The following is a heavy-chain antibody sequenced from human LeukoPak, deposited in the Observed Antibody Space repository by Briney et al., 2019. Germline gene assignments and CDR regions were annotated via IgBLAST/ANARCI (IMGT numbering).Heavy chain of an antibody. D-gene: IGHD1-1*01. Sequence: GGSLRLSCAASGFTFSSYWMHWVRHAPGKGLVWVSRINSDGSSTSYADSAKGRFTISRDNAKNTLYLQINSLRAEDTAVYYCARGNAHAFDIWGQGTMVTVSS. CDR2: INSDGSST. J-gene: IGHJ3*02. V-gene: IGHV3-74*01. CDR3: ARGNAHAFDI. CDR1: GFTFSSYW.